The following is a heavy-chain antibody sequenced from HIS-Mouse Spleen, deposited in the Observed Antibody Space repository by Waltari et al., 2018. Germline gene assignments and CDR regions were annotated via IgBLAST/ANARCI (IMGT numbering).Heavy chain of an antibody. D-gene: IGHD1-26*01. CDR2: INPNSGGT. Sequence: QVQLVQSGAEVKKPGASVKVSCKASGYTFTGYYMHWVRQAPGQGLEWMGGINPNSGGTNYEQKFQGRVTMTRDTSISTAYMELSRLRSDDTAVYYCARGSGRWELLLPNWFDPWGQGTLVTVSS. V-gene: IGHV1-2*02. CDR3: ARGSGRWELLLPNWFDP. J-gene: IGHJ5*02. CDR1: GYTFTGYY.